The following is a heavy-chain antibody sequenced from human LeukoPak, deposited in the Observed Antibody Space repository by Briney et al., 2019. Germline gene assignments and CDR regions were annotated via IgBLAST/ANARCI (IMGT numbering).Heavy chain of an antibody. D-gene: IGHD3-22*01. CDR3: AKDVSGWLFDRIDY. V-gene: IGHV3-23*01. J-gene: IGHJ4*02. CDR2: ISSSGGTT. Sequence: PGASLRLSCAASGFTFSSYAMNWVRQAPGKGLEWVSGISSSGGTTYYADSEKGRFTISRDNSKSTLYLQMNSLRAEDTAVYYCAKDVSGWLFDRIDYWGQGTLVTVSS. CDR1: GFTFSSYA.